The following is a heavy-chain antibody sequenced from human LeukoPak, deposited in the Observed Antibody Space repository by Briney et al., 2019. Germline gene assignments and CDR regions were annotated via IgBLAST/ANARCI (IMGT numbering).Heavy chain of an antibody. CDR3: ASSFCSGGSCYFYDFDI. V-gene: IGHV1-2*02. CDR2: INPNSGGT. D-gene: IGHD2-15*01. Sequence: GASVKVSCKASGYTFTGYYMHWVRQAPGQGLEWMGWINPNSGGTNYAQKFQGRATMTRDTSISTAYMELSRLRSDDTAVYYCASSFCSGGSCYFYDFDIWGQGTMVTVSS. CDR1: GYTFTGYY. J-gene: IGHJ3*02.